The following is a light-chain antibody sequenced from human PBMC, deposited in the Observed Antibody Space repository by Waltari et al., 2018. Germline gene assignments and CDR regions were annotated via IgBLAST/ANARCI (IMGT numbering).Light chain of an antibody. Sequence: DIVMTPSPDSLAVSLGDRATISCKSSQSLLYRSKNMNYLAWYQQKPGQPPKLLFYWASTRASGVPDRFTGSGSGTDFTLTISSLQAEDVATYFCQQYYGTPRTFGQGTKLEIK. CDR2: WAS. CDR1: QSLLYRSKNMNY. J-gene: IGKJ2*01. V-gene: IGKV4-1*01. CDR3: QQYYGTPRT.